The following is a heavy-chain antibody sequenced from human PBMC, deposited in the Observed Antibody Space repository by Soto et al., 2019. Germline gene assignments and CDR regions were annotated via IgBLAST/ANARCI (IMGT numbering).Heavy chain of an antibody. D-gene: IGHD3-10*01. V-gene: IGHV1-69*02. CDR1: GGTFSSYT. J-gene: IGHJ4*02. CDR3: ARTARSVNTVSLYD. Sequence: QVQLVQSGAEVKKPGSSVKVSCKASGGTFSSYTISWVRQAPGQGLEWMGRIIPVLGIANYAQKFQGRVTITAEKTMSTAYMELSSLRSEDTAVYYCARTARSVNTVSLYDWGQGTLVTVSS. CDR2: IIPVLGIA.